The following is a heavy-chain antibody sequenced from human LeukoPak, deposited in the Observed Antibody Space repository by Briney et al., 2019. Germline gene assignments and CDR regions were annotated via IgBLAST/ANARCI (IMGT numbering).Heavy chain of an antibody. J-gene: IGHJ5*02. D-gene: IGHD6-19*01. CDR2: ISSSGSTI. Sequence: GGSLRLSCAASGFTFSSYEMSWVRQAPGKGLEWVTYISSSGSTIYYADSVKGRFTISRDNAKNSLYLQMNSLRADDTAVYYCASLSSGWFRDWFDPWGQGTLVTVSS. CDR1: GFTFSSYE. CDR3: ASLSSGWFRDWFDP. V-gene: IGHV3-48*03.